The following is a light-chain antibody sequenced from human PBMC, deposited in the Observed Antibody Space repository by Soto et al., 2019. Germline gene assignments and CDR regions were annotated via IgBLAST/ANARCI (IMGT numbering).Light chain of an antibody. CDR1: QSVRSY. CDR2: ETS. CDR3: QQRGLWPLT. J-gene: IGKJ4*01. V-gene: IGKV3-11*01. Sequence: EIVLTQSPATLSLSPGESATLSCRASQSVRSYLAWYQKKPGQAPTLLIYETSNRATGVPARFSGSGSGTDFTLTISSLEAEDFAVYYCQQRGLWPLTFGGGAKVEIK.